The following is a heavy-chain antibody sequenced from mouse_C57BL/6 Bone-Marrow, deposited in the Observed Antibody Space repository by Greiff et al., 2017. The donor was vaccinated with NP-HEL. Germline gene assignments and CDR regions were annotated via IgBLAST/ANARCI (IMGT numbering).Heavy chain of an antibody. J-gene: IGHJ4*01. D-gene: IGHD1-1*01. CDR2: IDPSDSYT. V-gene: IGHV1-69*01. CDR3: AREAYYYGSSYRMDY. CDR1: GYTFTSYW. Sequence: VQLQQPGAELVMPGASVKLSCKASGYTFTSYWMHWVKQRPGQGLGWIGEIDPSDSYTNYNQKFKGKSTLTVDKSSSTAYMQLSSLTSEDSAVYYCAREAYYYGSSYRMDYWGQGTSVTVSS.